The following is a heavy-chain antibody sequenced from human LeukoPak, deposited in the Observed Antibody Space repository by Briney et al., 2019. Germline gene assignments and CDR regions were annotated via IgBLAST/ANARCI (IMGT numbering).Heavy chain of an antibody. D-gene: IGHD5-12*01. J-gene: IGHJ4*02. Sequence: NPGGSLRLSCAASGFTLSTYTMNWIRQAPGKGLEWVASISNGSIYTFYVDSVKGRFTISRDNAEKSLFLQMNSLRDEDTAVYYCARDLMGASGYAGYWGQGTLVTVSS. CDR2: ISNGSIYT. V-gene: IGHV3-21*01. CDR3: ARDLMGASGYAGY. CDR1: GFTLSTYT.